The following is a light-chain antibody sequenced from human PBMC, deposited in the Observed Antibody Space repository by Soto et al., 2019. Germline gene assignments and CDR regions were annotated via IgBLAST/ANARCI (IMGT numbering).Light chain of an antibody. CDR1: HSVDSN. Sequence: EVVMTQSPGTLSVSTGEGATLSCRASHSVDSNLAWYQQKPGQAPRLLMYGAATRPSGIPDRFSGSGSGTYFTLTSSSLQSEDFAVYYCQQYDSWRLTFGGGTKVEIK. J-gene: IGKJ4*01. CDR2: GAA. CDR3: QQYDSWRLT. V-gene: IGKV3D-15*01.